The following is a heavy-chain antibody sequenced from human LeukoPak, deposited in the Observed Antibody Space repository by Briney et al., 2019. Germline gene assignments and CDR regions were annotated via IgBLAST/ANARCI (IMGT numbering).Heavy chain of an antibody. Sequence: SETLSLTCTVSGGSISSGGYYWSWIRQHPGKGLEWIGYIYYSGSTYYNPSLKSRVTISVDTSKNQFSLKLSSVTAADTAVYYCASNHCSSTSCYYRVWGQGTLVTVSS. J-gene: IGHJ4*02. D-gene: IGHD2-2*01. CDR1: GGSISSGGYY. CDR2: IYYSGST. CDR3: ASNHCSSTSCYYRV. V-gene: IGHV4-31*03.